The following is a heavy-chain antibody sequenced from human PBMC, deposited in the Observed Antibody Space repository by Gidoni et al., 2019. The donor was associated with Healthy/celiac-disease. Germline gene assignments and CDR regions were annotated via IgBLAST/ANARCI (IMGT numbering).Heavy chain of an antibody. Sequence: EVQLVEPGGVLVQPGWSLRLSCAASGFTFSSYDMHWGRQATGKGLEWVSAIGTAGDSYYPGSVKGRLTISRENAKNSLYLQKDSLRAGDTAVYYCARAPGMGGMDVWGQGTTVTVSS. CDR1: GFTFSSYD. CDR2: IGTAGDS. J-gene: IGHJ6*02. CDR3: ARAPGMGGMDV. V-gene: IGHV3-13*01.